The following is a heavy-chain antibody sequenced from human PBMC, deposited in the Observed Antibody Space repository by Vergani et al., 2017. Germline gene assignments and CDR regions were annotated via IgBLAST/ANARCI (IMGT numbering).Heavy chain of an antibody. CDR2: INPNSGGT. Sequence: QVQLVQSGAEVKKPGASVKVSCKASGYTFTGYYMHWVRQAPGQGLEWMGWINPNSGGTNYAQKFQGRVTMTRDTSISTAYMELSRLRSDDTAVYYCARLMITFGGVLGAFDIWGQGTMVTVSS. J-gene: IGHJ3*02. D-gene: IGHD3-16*01. CDR1: GYTFTGYY. CDR3: ARLMITFGGVLGAFDI. V-gene: IGHV1-2*02.